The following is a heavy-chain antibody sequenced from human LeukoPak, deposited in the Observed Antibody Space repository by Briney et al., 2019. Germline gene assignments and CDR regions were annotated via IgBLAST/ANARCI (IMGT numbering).Heavy chain of an antibody. Sequence: GGSLRLSCAASGCTFSSYSMNWGRQAPGKGLEWVGLIKSKTNGGTRDYAAPVKGRFTISRDDSDNTLYLQMNSMKNADTAVYYCVTELSGSFPTWGQGPLVTVSS. CDR3: VTELSGSFPT. V-gene: IGHV3-15*01. CDR1: GCTFSSYS. CDR2: IKSKTNGGTR. J-gene: IGHJ4*02. D-gene: IGHD1-26*01.